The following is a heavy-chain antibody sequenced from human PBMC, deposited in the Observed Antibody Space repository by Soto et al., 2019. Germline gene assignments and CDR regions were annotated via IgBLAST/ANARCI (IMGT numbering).Heavy chain of an antibody. CDR3: AKGPSSGSPSTYAY. Sequence: QVQLVESGGGVVQPGRSLRLSCAASGFTFSSYGMHWVRQAPGKGLEWVAVISYDGSNKYYADSVKGRFTISRDNSKNTLYLQMNSLRAEDTAVYYCAKGPSSGSPSTYAYWGQGTLVTVSS. D-gene: IGHD6-19*01. CDR2: ISYDGSNK. J-gene: IGHJ4*02. V-gene: IGHV3-30*18. CDR1: GFTFSSYG.